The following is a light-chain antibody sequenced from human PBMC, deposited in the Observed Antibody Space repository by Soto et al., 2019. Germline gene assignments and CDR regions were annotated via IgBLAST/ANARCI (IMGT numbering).Light chain of an antibody. CDR1: SSDVGGYNY. J-gene: IGLJ2*01. Sequence: QSALTQPASVSGSPGQSITISCTGTSSDVGGYNYVSWYQHHPGKAPKLMIYDVSNRPSGVSNRFSGSKSDNTASLTISGLQAEDEADYYCSSYTSTSTVVFGGGTKSPS. CDR3: SSYTSTSTVV. CDR2: DVS. V-gene: IGLV2-14*03.